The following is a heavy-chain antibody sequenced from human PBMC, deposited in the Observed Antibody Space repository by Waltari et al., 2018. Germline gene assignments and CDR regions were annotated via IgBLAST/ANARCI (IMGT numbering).Heavy chain of an antibody. Sequence: QVQLQESGPGLVKPSETLSLTCTVSGGSISSSYWRWVRQPPGKGLEWIGYIYYSGSTNYNPSLKSRVTISVDTSKNQFSLKLSSVTAADTAVYYCARALYSSSSWWFDPWGQGTLVTVSS. CDR3: ARALYSSSSWWFDP. CDR2: IYYSGST. D-gene: IGHD6-6*01. V-gene: IGHV4-59*01. CDR1: GGSISSSY. J-gene: IGHJ5*02.